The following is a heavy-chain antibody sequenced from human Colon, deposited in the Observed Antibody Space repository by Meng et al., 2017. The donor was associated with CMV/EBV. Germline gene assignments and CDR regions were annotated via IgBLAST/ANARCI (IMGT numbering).Heavy chain of an antibody. V-gene: IGHV3-23*01. J-gene: IGHJ4*02. CDR2: VSGSGDNS. CDR3: AKLGAFIYYYDAGFYPYYLDS. Sequence: GESLKISCAASGFTFDDYAMTWVRQAPGKGLEWVSHVSGSGDNSFYADSVRGRFTISRDNSKGTLYLQMNSLRAEDTAEYFCAKLGAFIYYYDAGFYPYYLDSWGQGTAVTVSS. D-gene: IGHD3-16*01. CDR1: GFTFDDYA.